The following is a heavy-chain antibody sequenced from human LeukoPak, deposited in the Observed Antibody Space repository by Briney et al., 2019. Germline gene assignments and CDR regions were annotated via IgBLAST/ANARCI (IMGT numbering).Heavy chain of an antibody. J-gene: IGHJ6*02. V-gene: IGHV5-10-1*01. Sequence: GESLKISCKGSGYTFTNNWISWVRQMPGKGLEWMGRINPSDSNTDYSPSFQGHVTISADKSINTVYLQWSSLKASDTAMYYCARHRFGNPDVWGQGTTVTVSS. D-gene: IGHD3-10*01. CDR2: INPSDSNT. CDR1: GYTFTNNW. CDR3: ARHRFGNPDV.